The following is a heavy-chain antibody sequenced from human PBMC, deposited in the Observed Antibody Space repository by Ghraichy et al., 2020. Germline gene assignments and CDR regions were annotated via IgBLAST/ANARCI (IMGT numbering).Heavy chain of an antibody. CDR1: GGTFSSYA. Sequence: SVKVSCKASGGTFSSYAISWVRQAPGQGLEWMGGIIPIFGTANYAQKFQGRVTITADESTSTAYMELSSLRSEDTAVYYCARETESQLAYCGGDCYYFDYWGQGTLVTVSS. J-gene: IGHJ4*02. CDR3: ARETESQLAYCGGDCYYFDY. CDR2: IIPIFGTA. D-gene: IGHD2-21*02. V-gene: IGHV1-69*13.